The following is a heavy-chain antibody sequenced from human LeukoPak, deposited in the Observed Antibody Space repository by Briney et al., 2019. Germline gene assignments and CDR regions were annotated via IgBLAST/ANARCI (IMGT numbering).Heavy chain of an antibody. CDR1: GFTFSSYA. V-gene: IGHV3-30-3*01. CDR2: ISYDGSNK. Sequence: PGGSLRLSCAASGFTFSSYAMHWVRQAPGKGLEWVAVISYDGSNKYYADSVKGRFTISRDNSKNTLYLQMNSLRAEDTAVYYCGPEIVVVPAAGENWGQGTLVTVSS. D-gene: IGHD2-2*01. CDR3: GPEIVVVPAAGEN. J-gene: IGHJ4*02.